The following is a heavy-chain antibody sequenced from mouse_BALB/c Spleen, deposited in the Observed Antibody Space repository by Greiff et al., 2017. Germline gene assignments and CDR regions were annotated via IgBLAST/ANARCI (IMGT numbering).Heavy chain of an antibody. D-gene: IGHD1-1*01. Sequence: EVKVEESGGGLVKPGGSLKLSCAASGFTFSSYTMSWVRQTPEKRLEWVATISSGGSYTYYPDSVKGRFTISRDNAKNTLYLQMSSLKSEDTAMYYGTRDHYGGSYYYAMDNGGQGTSVTVSS. J-gene: IGHJ4*01. CDR2: ISSGGSYT. CDR3: TRDHYGGSYYYAMDN. CDR1: GFTFSSYT. V-gene: IGHV5-6-4*01.